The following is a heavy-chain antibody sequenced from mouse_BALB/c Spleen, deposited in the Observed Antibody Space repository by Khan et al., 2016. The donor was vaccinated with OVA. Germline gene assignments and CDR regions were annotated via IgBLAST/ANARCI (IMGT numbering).Heavy chain of an antibody. D-gene: IGHD1-1*01. CDR1: GFSLTNYG. J-gene: IGHJ3*01. CDR2: IWGDGST. CDR3: VLYFYGMAWFAY. V-gene: IGHV2-3*01. Sequence: QVQLKESGHGLVAPSQSLSITCTASGFSLTNYGVGWVRQPPGKGLEWLGVIWGDGSTNYHSALISRLSISQDNSKSQVFLKLNSLQTDDTATYSCVLYFYGMAWFAYWGQGTLVTVSA.